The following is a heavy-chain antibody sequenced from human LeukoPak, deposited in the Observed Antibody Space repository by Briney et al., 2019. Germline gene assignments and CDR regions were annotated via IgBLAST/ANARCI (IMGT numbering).Heavy chain of an antibody. V-gene: IGHV3-30*02. D-gene: IGHD6-19*01. CDR3: VTQIAVAGLLDS. Sequence: PGGSLRLSCAASGFTFSSYGMHWVRQAPGKGLEWVAVIWFDGSDRYYADSVKGRFTITRDNSKNTLYLQMNSLRPEDTAVYYCVTQIAVAGLLDSWGQGTLVTVSS. CDR2: IWFDGSDR. CDR1: GFTFSSYG. J-gene: IGHJ4*02.